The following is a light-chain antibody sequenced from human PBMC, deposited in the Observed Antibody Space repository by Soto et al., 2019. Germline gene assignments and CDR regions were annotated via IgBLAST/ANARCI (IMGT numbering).Light chain of an antibody. Sequence: DIPMTQSPSSLSASVGDRVTITCRASQGVSAYLLWYQQTQGRAPKLLIYAASTLQSGVPSRFRGGASGTDFTLTISSLQLDDFATYYCQQSYNTPLTFGQGTKVEIK. CDR3: QQSYNTPLT. CDR1: QGVSAY. CDR2: AAS. V-gene: IGKV1-39*01. J-gene: IGKJ1*01.